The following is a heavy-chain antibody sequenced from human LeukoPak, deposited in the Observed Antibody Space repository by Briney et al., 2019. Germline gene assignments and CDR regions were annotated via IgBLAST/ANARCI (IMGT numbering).Heavy chain of an antibody. V-gene: IGHV4-61*01. CDR3: ARNTSSSPWFDP. J-gene: IGHJ5*02. Sequence: SGTLSLTCTVSGGSVKSPTSYWSWIRQPPGKGLEWIGNVYYIGTTTYNSTLKSRVRISVDTSKNQFSLEVESVTAEDTAVYYCARNTSSSPWFDPWGQGTLVTVSS. CDR2: VYYIGTT. D-gene: IGHD6-6*01. CDR1: GGSVKSPTSY.